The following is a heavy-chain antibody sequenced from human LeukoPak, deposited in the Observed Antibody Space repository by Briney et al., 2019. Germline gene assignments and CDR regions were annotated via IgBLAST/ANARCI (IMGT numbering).Heavy chain of an antibody. J-gene: IGHJ4*02. CDR2: INGDGSTT. CDR3: ARELYSGSYLY. D-gene: IGHD1-26*01. Sequence: PGGSLRPSCAASGLTFSSYWMHWVRQAPGKRLVWVSLINGDGSTTTYADSVKGRFTISRDNAKNTLYLQMNSLRAEDTAVYYCARELYSGSYLYWGQGTLVTVSS. V-gene: IGHV3-74*03. CDR1: GLTFSSYW.